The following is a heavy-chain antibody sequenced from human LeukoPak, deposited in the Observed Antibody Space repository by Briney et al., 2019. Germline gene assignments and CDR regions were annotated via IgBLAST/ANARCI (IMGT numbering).Heavy chain of an antibody. J-gene: IGHJ6*02. Sequence: GGSLRLSCAASGFTFSNAWMNWVRQAPGKGLEWVGRIKSKTDGGTTDYAAPVKGRFTISRDDSKNTLYMQMNSLKTEDTGVYYCPTTGYSYGPDYYYGMDVWGQGTTVTVSS. V-gene: IGHV3-15*07. CDR2: IKSKTDGGTT. CDR1: GFTFSNAW. D-gene: IGHD5-18*01. CDR3: PTTGYSYGPDYYYGMDV.